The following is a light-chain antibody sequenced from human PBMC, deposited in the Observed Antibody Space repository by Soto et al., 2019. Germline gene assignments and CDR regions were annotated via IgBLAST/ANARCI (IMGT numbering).Light chain of an antibody. CDR3: SSNTRSSLYV. CDR1: ISDVGGYNY. V-gene: IGLV2-14*01. J-gene: IGLJ1*01. Sequence: QSALTQPASVSGSPGQSITISCTGPISDVGGYNYVSWHQQHPGKAPKLMIFEVSYRPSGVSDRFSGSKSGNTASLTISGLQADDEADYYCSSNTRSSLYVFGTGTKLTVL. CDR2: EVS.